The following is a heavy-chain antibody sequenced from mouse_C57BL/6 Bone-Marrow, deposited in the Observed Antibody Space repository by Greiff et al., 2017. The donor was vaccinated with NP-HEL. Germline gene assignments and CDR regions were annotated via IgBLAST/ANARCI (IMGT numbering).Heavy chain of an antibody. V-gene: IGHV5-15*01. Sequence: EVHLVESGGGLVQPGGSLKLSCAASGFTFSDYGMAWVRQAPRKGPEWVAFISNFAYSIYYADTVTGRFTISRENARKTLELEMRSLRSEETAMYYCARLLLGLGAMDYWGQGTSVTVSS. J-gene: IGHJ4*01. CDR1: GFTFSDYG. CDR3: ARLLLGLGAMDY. D-gene: IGHD4-1*01. CDR2: ISNFAYSI.